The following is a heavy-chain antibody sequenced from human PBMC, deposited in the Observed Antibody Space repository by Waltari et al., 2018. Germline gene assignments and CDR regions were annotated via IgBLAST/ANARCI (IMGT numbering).Heavy chain of an antibody. CDR3: AAVDTAMVNPYYYYYGMDV. Sequence: EVQLVQSGAEVQKPGESLRISCKGSGYSFTSYWISWVRQMPGKGLGWMGRIDPSDSYTNYSPSFQGHVTISAEKSISTAYLQWSSLKASDTAMYYCAAVDTAMVNPYYYYYGMDVWGQGTTVTVSS. CDR1: GYSFTSYW. J-gene: IGHJ6*02. V-gene: IGHV5-10-1*03. D-gene: IGHD5-18*01. CDR2: IDPSDSYT.